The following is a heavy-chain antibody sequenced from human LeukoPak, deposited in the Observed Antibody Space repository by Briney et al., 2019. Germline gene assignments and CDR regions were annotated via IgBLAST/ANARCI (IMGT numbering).Heavy chain of an antibody. J-gene: IGHJ4*02. V-gene: IGHV3-21*01. CDR1: GFTFSSYN. Sequence: GGSLRLSCAASGFTFSSYNMNWVRQAPGKGLEWVSSISSSSTYIYYAESMKGRFTISRDNAKNSLYLQMNSLRAEDTAVYYCARVMGRYCSSTSCYVDYWGQGTLVTVSS. CDR3: ARVMGRYCSSTSCYVDY. CDR2: ISSSSTYI. D-gene: IGHD2-2*01.